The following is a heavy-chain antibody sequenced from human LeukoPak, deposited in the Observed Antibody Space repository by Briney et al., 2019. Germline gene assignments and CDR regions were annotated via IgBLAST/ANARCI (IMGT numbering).Heavy chain of an antibody. CDR2: FDPEDGET. V-gene: IGHV1-24*01. CDR3: AATKYYDILTGYPTPGAFDI. CDR1: GYTLTELS. Sequence: ASVNVSCTVSGYTLTELSMHWVRQAPGKGLEWMGGFDPEDGETIYAQKFQGRVTMTEDTSTDTAYMELSSLRSEDTAVYYCAATKYYDILTGYPTPGAFDIWGQGTTVTVSS. J-gene: IGHJ3*02. D-gene: IGHD3-9*01.